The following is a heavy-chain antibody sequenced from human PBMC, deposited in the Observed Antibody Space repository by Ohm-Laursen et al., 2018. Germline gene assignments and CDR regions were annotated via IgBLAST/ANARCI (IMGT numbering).Heavy chain of an antibody. D-gene: IGHD4-23*01. Sequence: SSVKVSCKSSGGTFSSYAISWVRQAPGQGLEWMGGIIPIFGTANYAQKFQGRVTITADESTSTAYMELSSLRSEDTAVYYCARAPDYGGNSGGFDPWGQGTLVTVSS. CDR1: GGTFSSYA. CDR3: ARAPDYGGNSGGFDP. V-gene: IGHV1-69*01. CDR2: IIPIFGTA. J-gene: IGHJ5*02.